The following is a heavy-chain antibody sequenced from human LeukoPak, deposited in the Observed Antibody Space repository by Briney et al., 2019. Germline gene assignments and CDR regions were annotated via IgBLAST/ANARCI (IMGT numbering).Heavy chain of an antibody. Sequence: SETLSLTCTVSGGSISSSNPYWGWIRQPPGKGLEWIGTLSHSGSPYYNPSLKSRITISVDTSKSQFSLRLTSVTAADTALYYCARHIQGANVCDYWGQGTLATVPS. V-gene: IGHV4-39*01. CDR1: GGSISSSNPY. D-gene: IGHD2-21*01. J-gene: IGHJ4*02. CDR2: LSHSGSP. CDR3: ARHIQGANVCDY.